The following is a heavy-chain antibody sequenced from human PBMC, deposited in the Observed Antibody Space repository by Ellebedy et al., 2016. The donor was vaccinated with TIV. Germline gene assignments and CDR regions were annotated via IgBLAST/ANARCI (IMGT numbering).Heavy chain of an antibody. CDR3: ARLRVGASMPTDY. CDR2: ISYSGSA. Sequence: MPSETLSLTCNVSHASITSAGNYWSWIRQHPGKGLEWIGHISYSGSAHYNPSLKSRATVSSEKSMNRFSLRLTSVTAADTAVYYCARLRVGASMPTDYWGPGTLVTVSS. J-gene: IGHJ4*01. V-gene: IGHV4-31*03. D-gene: IGHD1-26*01. CDR1: HASITSAGNY.